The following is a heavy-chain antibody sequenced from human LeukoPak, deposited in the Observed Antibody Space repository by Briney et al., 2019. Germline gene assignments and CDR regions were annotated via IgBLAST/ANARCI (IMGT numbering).Heavy chain of an antibody. CDR2: ISWDGGST. J-gene: IGHJ6*03. D-gene: IGHD2-8*01. Sequence: QSGGFLRLSCAASGFTFDDYAMHWVRQAPGKGLEWVSLISWDGGSTYYADSVKGRFTISRDNSKNSLYLQMNSLRAEDTALYYCAKRGYAGALGVGYYYMDVWGKGTTVTVSS. V-gene: IGHV3-43D*03. CDR1: GFTFDDYA. CDR3: AKRGYAGALGVGYYYMDV.